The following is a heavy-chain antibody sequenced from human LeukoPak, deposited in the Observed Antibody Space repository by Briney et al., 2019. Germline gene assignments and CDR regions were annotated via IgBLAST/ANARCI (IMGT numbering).Heavy chain of an antibody. J-gene: IGHJ4*02. V-gene: IGHV4-4*07. CDR2: IYTSGST. D-gene: IGHD4-23*01. CDR1: GGSITYYY. CDR3: ARAYGAVARYFDL. Sequence: SETLSLTCTVSGGSITYYYWSWIRQPAGKGLEWIGRIYTSGSTNYNPSLRSRVTMSVDTSKNQFSLKLNSVTAADTAVYYCARAYGAVARYFDLWGQGTLVTVSS.